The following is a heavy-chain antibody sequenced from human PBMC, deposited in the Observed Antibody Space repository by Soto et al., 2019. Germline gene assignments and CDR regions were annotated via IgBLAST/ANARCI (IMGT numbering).Heavy chain of an antibody. CDR3: AGEGAYDFWSGYSPNWFDP. Sequence: QVQLVQSGAEVKKPGASVKVSCKASGYTFTSYGISWVRQAPGQGLEWMGWISAYNGNTNYAQKLQGRVTMTTDTSTSTADMELRSLRSDDTAVYYCAGEGAYDFWSGYSPNWFDPWGQGTLVTVSS. CDR2: ISAYNGNT. J-gene: IGHJ5*02. V-gene: IGHV1-18*04. D-gene: IGHD3-3*01. CDR1: GYTFTSYG.